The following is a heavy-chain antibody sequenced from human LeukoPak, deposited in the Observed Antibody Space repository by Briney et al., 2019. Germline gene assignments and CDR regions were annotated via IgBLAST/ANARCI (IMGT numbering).Heavy chain of an antibody. CDR1: GGSISSDY. V-gene: IGHV4-59*01. CDR2: LHYSGTI. D-gene: IGHD7-27*01. CDR3: ASRKLGNDY. J-gene: IGHJ4*02. Sequence: SETLSLTCTVSGGSISSDYWSWMRQPPGKGLEWIAFLHYSGTINYNPSLKSRVTISADTSKNQFSLKLISVTAADTAVYYCASRKLGNDYWGQGTLVTVSS.